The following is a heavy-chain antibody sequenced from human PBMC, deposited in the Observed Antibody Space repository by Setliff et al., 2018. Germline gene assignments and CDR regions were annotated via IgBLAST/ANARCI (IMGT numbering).Heavy chain of an antibody. CDR1: GGAISSYY. CDR3: AREQWLDPPGYYYMDV. D-gene: IGHD6-19*01. CDR2: TYIGGSA. J-gene: IGHJ6*03. V-gene: IGHV4-4*07. Sequence: SETLSLTCTVSGGAISSYYWGWVRQPAGKGLEWVGHTYIGGSANYNPSLKSRVTMSVDTSKNQFSLKLSSVTAADMAVYYCAREQWLDPPGYYYMDVWAKGTTVTVSS.